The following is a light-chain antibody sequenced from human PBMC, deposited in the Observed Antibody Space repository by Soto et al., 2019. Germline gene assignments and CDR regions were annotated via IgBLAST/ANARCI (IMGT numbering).Light chain of an antibody. J-gene: IGKJ1*01. CDR2: TAS. Sequence: DIQMTQSPSSLSASVGDRVTITCRASQGISNYLAWYQQKPGKVPKLLIYTASTMHTVVPTRFSSSGSGTDLNLTISSLQPEDGANDHFQKYNSAARTFGQGTKVQIK. V-gene: IGKV1-27*01. CDR1: QGISNY. CDR3: QKYNSAART.